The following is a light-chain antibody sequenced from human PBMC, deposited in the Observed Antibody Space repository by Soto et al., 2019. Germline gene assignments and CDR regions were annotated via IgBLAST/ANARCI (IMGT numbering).Light chain of an antibody. J-gene: IGKJ1*01. CDR2: GAS. CDR1: QCVSSN. Sequence: EIVTTQSPATLSVSPGERDTLSCRSTQCVSSNLAWYQQKPGQAPRLLIYGASTRATGIPARFSGSGSGTEFTLTISSLQSEDFAVYYCQQYNNWPRTFGQGTKV. CDR3: QQYNNWPRT. V-gene: IGKV3-15*01.